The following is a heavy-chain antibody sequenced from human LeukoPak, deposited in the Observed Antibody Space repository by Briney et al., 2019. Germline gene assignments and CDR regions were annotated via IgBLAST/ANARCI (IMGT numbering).Heavy chain of an antibody. D-gene: IGHD5-18*01. CDR3: ARDGGGYSYGWFDP. CDR1: GGSFSGYY. J-gene: IGHJ5*02. CDR2: INHSGST. Sequence: PSETLSLTCAVYGGSFSGYYWSWICQPPGKGLEWIGEINHSGSTNYNPSLKSRVTISVDTSKNQFSLKLSSVTAADPAVYYCARDGGGYSYGWFDPWGQGTLVTVSS. V-gene: IGHV4-34*01.